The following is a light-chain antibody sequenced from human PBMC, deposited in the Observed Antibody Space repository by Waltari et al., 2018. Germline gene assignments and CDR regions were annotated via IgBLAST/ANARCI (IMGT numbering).Light chain of an antibody. CDR3: QQYYSTPPT. CDR2: WAS. J-gene: IGKJ4*01. CDR1: QSVLHSSNNRNY. V-gene: IGKV4-1*01. Sequence: DIVMTQSPDSLAVSLGERATINCKSSQSVLHSSNNRNYLAWYQQKPGQPPKLLISWASTRESGVPDRCSGSGSATDFTLTISSLQAEDVAVYYCQQYYSTPPTFGGGTKVEIK.